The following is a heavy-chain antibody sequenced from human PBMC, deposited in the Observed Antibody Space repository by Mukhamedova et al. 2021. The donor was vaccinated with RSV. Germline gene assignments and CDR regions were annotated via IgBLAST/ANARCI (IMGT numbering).Heavy chain of an antibody. V-gene: IGHV4-34*01. J-gene: IGHJ4*02. CDR3: ARHGVAGTRAFGY. CDR2: IYQSGST. Sequence: IRQPPGMGVEWIGEIYQSGSTKYNPSLKGRVTISVDTSKNQFSLKLNSVTAADAAVYYCARHGVAGTRAFGYWGQGTLVTVSS. D-gene: IGHD6-19*01.